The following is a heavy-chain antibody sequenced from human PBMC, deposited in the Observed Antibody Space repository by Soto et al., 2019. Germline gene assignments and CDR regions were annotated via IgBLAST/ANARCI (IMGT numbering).Heavy chain of an antibody. CDR3: AKSKYSRSWLFDY. Sequence: EVQVLESGGGLVQPGGSLRLSCAASGFTFSSYAMTWVRQAPGRGLEWVSAFGGSGDPIYYADSVKGRFTVSRDNSKSTLYLQMNSLRAEDTAVYYCAKSKYSRSWLFDYWGQGTLVTVSS. CDR2: FGGSGDPI. D-gene: IGHD6-13*01. J-gene: IGHJ4*02. CDR1: GFTFSSYA. V-gene: IGHV3-23*01.